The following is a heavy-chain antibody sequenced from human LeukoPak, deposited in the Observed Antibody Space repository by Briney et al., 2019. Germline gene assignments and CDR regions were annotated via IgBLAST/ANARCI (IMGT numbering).Heavy chain of an antibody. V-gene: IGHV4-59*01. CDR2: IYYSGST. CDR3: ARVQAYGGKGYFDY. Sequence: SETLSLTCTASGGSISSYYWSWIRQPPGKGLEWIGYIYYSGSTNYNPSLKSRVTISVDTSKNQFSLKLSSVTAADTAVYYCARVQAYGGKGYFDYWGQGTLVTVSS. D-gene: IGHD4-23*01. J-gene: IGHJ4*02. CDR1: GGSISSYY.